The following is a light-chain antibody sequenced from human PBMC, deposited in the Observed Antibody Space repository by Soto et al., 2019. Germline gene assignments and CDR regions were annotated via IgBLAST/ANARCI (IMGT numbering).Light chain of an antibody. J-gene: IGKJ1*01. CDR1: RGVCANY. CDR3: QQYGRAPRT. Sequence: EIVMTQSPATLSVSPGARATLSCRASRGVCANYLAWYQQKPGQAPTLLLYGASIRADGIPDRFSGSGSGTDFTLTTRRLEPDDFAVYDGQQYGRAPRTCGQGTKVEIK. CDR2: GAS. V-gene: IGKV3-20*01.